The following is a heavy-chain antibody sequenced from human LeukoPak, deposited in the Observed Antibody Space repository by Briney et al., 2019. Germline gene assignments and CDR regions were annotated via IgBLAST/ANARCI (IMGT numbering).Heavy chain of an antibody. V-gene: IGHV1-2*06. D-gene: IGHD6-6*01. CDR1: GYTFTDYY. J-gene: IGHJ6*03. CDR2: INPHTGGT. CDR3: AGVTAARPYYYYYMDV. Sequence: ASVKVSCKASGYTFTDYYIHWVRQAPGQGLEWLGQINPHTGGTNFAQNFQGRVTMTRDTSINTAYMELSSLRSEDTAVYYCAGVTAARPYYYYYMDVWGKGTTVTVSS.